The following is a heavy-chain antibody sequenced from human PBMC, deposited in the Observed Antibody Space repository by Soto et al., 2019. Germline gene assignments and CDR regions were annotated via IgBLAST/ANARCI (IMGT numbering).Heavy chain of an antibody. V-gene: IGHV3-23*01. CDR3: AKDPYSGVLVPVAIGFDP. Sequence: GGSQRLSCAASGFTFSNYAMTWVRQGPGKGLEWVSAISGSGGSAYYADSVKGRFTISRDNSKNTLYLQMNSLRADDSGVYYCAKDPYSGVLVPVAIGFDPWGPGTLVTVS. D-gene: IGHD2-2*01. J-gene: IGHJ5*02. CDR1: GFTFSNYA. CDR2: ISGSGGSA.